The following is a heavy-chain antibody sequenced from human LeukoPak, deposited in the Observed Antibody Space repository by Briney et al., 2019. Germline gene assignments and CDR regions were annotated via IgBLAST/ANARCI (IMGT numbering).Heavy chain of an antibody. CDR1: GFTFSSYW. J-gene: IGHJ4*02. Sequence: GGSLRLSCAASGFTFSSYWMSWVRQAPGKGLQWVSYISSSGNTIYYADSVKGRFTISRDNAKNSLYLQMNSLRAEDTAVYYCARDMGGSGSYYNSPFDYWGQGTLVTVSS. D-gene: IGHD3-10*01. CDR2: ISSSGNTI. V-gene: IGHV3-48*04. CDR3: ARDMGGSGSYYNSPFDY.